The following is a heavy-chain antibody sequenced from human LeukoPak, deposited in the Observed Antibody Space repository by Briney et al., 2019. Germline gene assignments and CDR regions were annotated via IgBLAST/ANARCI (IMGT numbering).Heavy chain of an antibody. J-gene: IGHJ4*02. CDR3: ASRRGYSYGYDAY. CDR1: GFTSSNYW. Sequence: GGSLRLSCAASGFTSSNYWLSWVRQAPGKGLEWVANIKQDGSEKYYVDSVKGRFTISRDNAKNSLYLQMNSLRAEDTAVYYCASRRGYSYGYDAYWGQGTLVTVSS. V-gene: IGHV3-7*01. CDR2: IKQDGSEK. D-gene: IGHD5-12*01.